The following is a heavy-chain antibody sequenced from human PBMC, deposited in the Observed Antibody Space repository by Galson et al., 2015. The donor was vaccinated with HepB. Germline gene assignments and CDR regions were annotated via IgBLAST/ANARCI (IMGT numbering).Heavy chain of an antibody. CDR3: ARGSGSYFGAFDI. V-gene: IGHV3-20*01. Sequence: SLRLSCAASGFTFDDYGMSWVRQAPGKGLEWVSGINWNGGSTGYADSVKGRFTISRDNAKNSLYLQMNSLRAEDTALYHCARGSGSYFGAFDIWGQGTMVTVSS. D-gene: IGHD1-26*01. CDR1: GFTFDDYG. CDR2: INWNGGST. J-gene: IGHJ3*02.